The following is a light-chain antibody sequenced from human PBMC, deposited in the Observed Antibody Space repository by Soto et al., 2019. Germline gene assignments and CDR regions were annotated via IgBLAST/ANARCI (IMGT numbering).Light chain of an antibody. V-gene: IGKV3-15*01. CDR3: MQGLQTPYT. J-gene: IGKJ2*01. Sequence: EIVMTQSPATLSVSPGERATLSCRASQSVTSNLAWYQQKPGRAPRLLIYGASTRATGIPARFSGSGSGTDFTLTIRRVEADDVGVYYCMQGLQTPYTFGQGTKLEIK. CDR2: GAS. CDR1: QSVTSN.